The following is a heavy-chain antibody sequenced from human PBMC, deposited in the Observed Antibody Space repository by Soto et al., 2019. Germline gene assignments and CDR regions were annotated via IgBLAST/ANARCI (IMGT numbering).Heavy chain of an antibody. Sequence: EVQLVESGGGLVQPGGSLRLSCAASGFTFSDYSMNWVRQAPGKGLEWLSYIDRSSSTIYYADSVKGRFTISRDNAKNSLYLQMNSLRDEDTAVYYCARYGRLNWNLVCWGQGTLVTVSS. CDR3: ARYGRLNWNLVC. CDR1: GFTFSDYS. V-gene: IGHV3-48*02. D-gene: IGHD1-20*01. J-gene: IGHJ4*02. CDR2: IDRSSSTI.